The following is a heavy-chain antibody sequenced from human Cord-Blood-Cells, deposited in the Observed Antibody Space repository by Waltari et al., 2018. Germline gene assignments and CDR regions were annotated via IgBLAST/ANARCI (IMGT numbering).Heavy chain of an antibody. CDR2: IKQDGSEK. Sequence: EVQLMESGGGLVQPGGSLRLSCAASGFTFSSYWMSWVRQAPGKGLEWVANIKQDGSEKYYVDSVKGLFTISRDNAKNSLYLQMNSLRAEDTAVYYCARSRTGDAFDIWGQGTMVTVSS. CDR1: GFTFSSYW. J-gene: IGHJ3*02. V-gene: IGHV3-7*01. D-gene: IGHD7-27*01. CDR3: ARSRTGDAFDI.